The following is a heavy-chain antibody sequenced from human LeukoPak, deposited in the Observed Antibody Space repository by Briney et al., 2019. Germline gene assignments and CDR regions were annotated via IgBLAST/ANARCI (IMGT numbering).Heavy chain of an antibody. Sequence: ASVKVSCKASGYTFTSYDINWVRQATGQGLEWMGWMNPNSGNTGYAQKFQGRVTMTRNTSISTAYMELSSLRSEDTAVYYCARGPDSSGWYRVRNFDYWGQGTLVTVSS. CDR3: ARGPDSSGWYRVRNFDY. D-gene: IGHD6-19*01. J-gene: IGHJ4*02. CDR1: GYTFTSYD. V-gene: IGHV1-8*01. CDR2: MNPNSGNT.